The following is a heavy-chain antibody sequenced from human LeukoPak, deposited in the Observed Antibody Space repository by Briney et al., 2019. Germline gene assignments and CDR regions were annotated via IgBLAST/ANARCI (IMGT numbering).Heavy chain of an antibody. V-gene: IGHV3-23*01. CDR1: GFTFSTCA. Sequence: TGGSRRLSCAASGFTFSTCAMSWVRQAPGKGLEWVSTTSGGGRSTDYADSVKGQFTISRDNSKNTLYLQMNSLRAEDTAVYYCARERYFDYWGQGTLVTVSS. J-gene: IGHJ4*02. CDR3: ARERYFDY. CDR2: TSGGGRST.